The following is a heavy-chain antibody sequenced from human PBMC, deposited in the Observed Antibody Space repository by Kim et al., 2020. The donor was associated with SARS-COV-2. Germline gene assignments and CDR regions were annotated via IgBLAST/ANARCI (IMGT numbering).Heavy chain of an antibody. V-gene: IGHV3-23*01. Sequence: GGSLRLSCAASGFTFSNYVMIWVRQAPGKGLEWVSTIGIDYVTYYADSVKGRLTISRDNSKNTLYLQMNSLRAEDTAVYYCANYRQQPSHDGFDIWGQGTMVTVSS. J-gene: IGHJ3*02. D-gene: IGHD6-13*01. CDR3: ANYRQQPSHDGFDI. CDR1: GFTFSNYV. CDR2: IGIDYVT.